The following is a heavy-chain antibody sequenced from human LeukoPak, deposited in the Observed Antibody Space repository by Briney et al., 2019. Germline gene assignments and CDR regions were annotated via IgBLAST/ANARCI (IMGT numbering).Heavy chain of an antibody. CDR3: AMKAVPRPRLHDAFDF. CDR1: GFTFSSYG. J-gene: IGHJ3*01. D-gene: IGHD5-24*01. Sequence: GGSLRLSCAASGFTFSSYGMHWVRQAPGKGLEWVAFIRYDGSNKYYADSVRGRFTISRDNSKNTLYLQMNSLRAEDTAVYYCAMKAVPRPRLHDAFDFWGQGTVVSVSS. V-gene: IGHV3-30*02. CDR2: IRYDGSNK.